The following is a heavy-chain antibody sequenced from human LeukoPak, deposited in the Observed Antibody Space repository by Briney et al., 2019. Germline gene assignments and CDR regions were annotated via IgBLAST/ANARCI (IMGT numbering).Heavy chain of an antibody. D-gene: IGHD5-18*01. Sequence: QPGGSLRLSCAASGFTFSSYAMHWVRQAPGKGLEWVAVISYDGNNEYYADSVKGRFTISRDNSKNALYLQMNSLRPEDTAVYYCARGPRIQLWTWLYWGQGTLVTVSS. CDR2: ISYDGNNE. CDR1: GFTFSSYA. J-gene: IGHJ4*02. V-gene: IGHV3-30*04. CDR3: ARGPRIQLWTWLY.